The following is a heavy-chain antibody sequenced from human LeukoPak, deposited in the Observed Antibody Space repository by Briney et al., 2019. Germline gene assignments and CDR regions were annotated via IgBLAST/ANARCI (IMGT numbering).Heavy chain of an antibody. V-gene: IGHV1-69*06. CDR1: GGTFSSYA. J-gene: IGHJ4*02. D-gene: IGHD1-7*01. Sequence: GASVKVSCKASGGTFSSYAISWVRQAPGQGLEWMGGIIPIFGTANYAQKFQGRVTITADKSTSTAYMELSSLRSEDTAVYYCARSGTRYNWNYVAGGLGYWGQGTLVTVSS. CDR2: IIPIFGTA. CDR3: ARSGTRYNWNYVAGGLGY.